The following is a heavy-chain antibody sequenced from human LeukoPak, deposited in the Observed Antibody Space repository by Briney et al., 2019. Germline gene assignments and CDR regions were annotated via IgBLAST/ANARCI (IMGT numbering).Heavy chain of an antibody. CDR2: IVASGGST. Sequence: GGSLRLSCAASGFTFSSYAMSWVRQAPGKGLEWVSVIVASGGSTYYADSVKGRFTISRDNSKNTLYLQMNSLRAEDTAVYYCATDVSPKSDYWGQGTLVTVSS. CDR3: ATDVSPKSDY. CDR1: GFTFSSYA. D-gene: IGHD2-8*01. J-gene: IGHJ4*02. V-gene: IGHV3-23*01.